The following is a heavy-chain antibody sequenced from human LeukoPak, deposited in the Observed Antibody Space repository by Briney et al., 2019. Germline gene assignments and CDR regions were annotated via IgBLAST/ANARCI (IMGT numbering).Heavy chain of an antibody. D-gene: IGHD3-10*01. CDR1: GYTFTSYY. CDR2: INPSGGST. Sequence: ASVKASCKASGYTFTSYYMHWVRQAPGQGLEWMGIINPSGGSTSYAQKFQGRVTMTRDTSTSTVYMELSSLRSEDTAVYYCARVSHYGSGSYYSYFDYWGQGTLVTVSS. J-gene: IGHJ4*02. CDR3: ARVSHYGSGSYYSYFDY. V-gene: IGHV1-46*01.